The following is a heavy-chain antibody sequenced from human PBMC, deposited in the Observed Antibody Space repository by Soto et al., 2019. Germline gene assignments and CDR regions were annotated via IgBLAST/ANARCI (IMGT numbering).Heavy chain of an antibody. CDR1: GYSFTTFA. CDR3: ARIVRSISEAGRYYFYYGLDV. CDR2: INDGNGNT. J-gene: IGHJ6*02. Sequence: QVHLVQSGAEMEKPGASVKVSCKASGYSFTTFAIHWVRQAPGQGLEWLGWINDGNGNTKSSQKFQGRVTLTSDPTATTAYMELSSPTSEDTAVYFCARIVRSISEAGRYYFYYGLDVWGQGTAVTVSS. D-gene: IGHD6-13*01. V-gene: IGHV1-3*01.